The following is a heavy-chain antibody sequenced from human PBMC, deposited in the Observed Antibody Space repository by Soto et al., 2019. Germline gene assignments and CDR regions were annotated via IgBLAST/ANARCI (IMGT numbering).Heavy chain of an antibody. CDR1: GFTFSSYA. CDR3: ARGSYDSSGYSITHYYFDY. V-gene: IGHV3-30-3*01. J-gene: IGHJ4*02. Sequence: QVQLVESGGGVVQPGRSLRLSCAASGFTFSSYAMHWVRQAPGKGLEWVAVISYDGSNKYYADSVKGRFIISRDNSKNTLYLQMNSLRAEDTAVYYCARGSYDSSGYSITHYYFDYWGQGTLVTVSS. D-gene: IGHD3-22*01. CDR2: ISYDGSNK.